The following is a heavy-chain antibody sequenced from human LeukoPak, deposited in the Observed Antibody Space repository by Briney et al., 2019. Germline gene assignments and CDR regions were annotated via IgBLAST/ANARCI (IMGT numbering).Heavy chain of an antibody. Sequence: SETLSLTCTVSGGSISNYYWSWIRQPPGKGLEWIGYIYTSGSTNYNPSLKSRVTISVDTSKNQFSLKLSSVTAADTAVYYCARHISPGFDPWGQGTLVTVSS. CDR1: GGSISNYY. V-gene: IGHV4-59*08. CDR2: IYTSGST. CDR3: ARHISPGFDP. J-gene: IGHJ5*02.